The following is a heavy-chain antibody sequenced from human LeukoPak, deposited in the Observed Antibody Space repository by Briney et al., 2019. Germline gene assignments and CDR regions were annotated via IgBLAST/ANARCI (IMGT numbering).Heavy chain of an antibody. CDR1: GGSISSSGYY. D-gene: IGHD3-16*01. V-gene: IGHV4-39*07. J-gene: IGHJ3*02. Sequence: SENLSLTCTVSGGSISSSGYYWGWIRQPPGKGLEWIGSIYYSGSTYYNPSLKSRVTISVDTSKNQFSLKLSSVTAADTAVYYCARTSWAARDAFDIWGQGTMVTVSS. CDR3: ARTSWAARDAFDI. CDR2: IYYSGST.